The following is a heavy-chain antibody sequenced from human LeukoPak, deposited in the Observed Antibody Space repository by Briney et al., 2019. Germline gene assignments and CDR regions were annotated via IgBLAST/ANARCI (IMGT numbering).Heavy chain of an antibody. V-gene: IGHV3-30*18. CDR2: IAHDECTI. D-gene: IGHD3-10*01. CDR1: GFIFSGYG. J-gene: IGHJ1*01. CDR3: AKDRIVISFGDVSKH. Sequence: PGRSLRLSCAASGFIFSGYGMHWVRQAPGKGLEWVALIAHDECTIHYADSVKGRFTISRDNSKNTLYLQMNNLRVEDTAIYYCAKDRIVISFGDVSKHWGQGTLVTVSS.